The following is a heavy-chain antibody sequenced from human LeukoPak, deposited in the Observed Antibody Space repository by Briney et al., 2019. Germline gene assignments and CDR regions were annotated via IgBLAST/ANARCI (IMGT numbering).Heavy chain of an antibody. V-gene: IGHV1-46*01. D-gene: IGHD2-15*01. Sequence: ASVTVSCKASGYTFTSYYMHWVRQAPGQGLEWMGIIDPSGGSTSYAQKFQGRVTMTRDTSTSTVYMELSSLRSEDTAVYYCARDLVPPRPDGKGYCSGGSCYSEGFFDYWGQGTLVTVSS. CDR1: GYTFTSYY. CDR3: ARDLVPPRPDGKGYCSGGSCYSEGFFDY. J-gene: IGHJ4*02. CDR2: IDPSGGST.